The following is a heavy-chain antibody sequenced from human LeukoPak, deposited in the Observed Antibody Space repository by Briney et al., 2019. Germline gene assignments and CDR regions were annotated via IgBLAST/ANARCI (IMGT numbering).Heavy chain of an antibody. D-gene: IGHD3-16*01. V-gene: IGHV4-38-2*02. Sequence: SETLSLTCTVSGYSISSGYYWGWIRQPPGKGLEWIGSIYHSGSTYYNPSLKSRVTISVDTSKNQFSLKLSSVTAADTAVYYCASVLGGHAFDFWGQGIMVTVSS. CDR2: IYHSGST. CDR1: GYSISSGYY. J-gene: IGHJ3*01. CDR3: ASVLGGHAFDF.